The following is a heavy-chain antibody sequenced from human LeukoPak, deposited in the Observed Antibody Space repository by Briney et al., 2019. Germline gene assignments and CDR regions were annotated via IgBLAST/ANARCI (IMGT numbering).Heavy chain of an antibody. V-gene: IGHV4-59*01. Sequence: PSETLSLTCTVSGGSISSYYWSWIRQPPGKGLEWIGYIYYSGSTNYNPSLKSRVTISVDTSKNQFSPKLSSVTAADTAVYYCARDRDGYSDYWGQGTLVTVSS. J-gene: IGHJ4*02. D-gene: IGHD5-24*01. CDR2: IYYSGST. CDR1: GGSISSYY. CDR3: ARDRDGYSDY.